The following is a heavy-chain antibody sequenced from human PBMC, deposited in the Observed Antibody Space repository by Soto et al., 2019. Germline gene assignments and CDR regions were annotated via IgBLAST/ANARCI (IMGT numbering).Heavy chain of an antibody. Sequence: QPGGSLRLSCAASGFTFSSYAMSWVRQAPGKGLEWVSAISGSGGSTYYADSVKGRFTISRDNSKNTLYLQMNSLRAEDTAVYYCAKDGGWFGELFRHFDYWGQGTLVTVSS. D-gene: IGHD3-10*01. J-gene: IGHJ4*02. CDR1: GFTFSSYA. V-gene: IGHV3-23*01. CDR2: ISGSGGST. CDR3: AKDGGWFGELFRHFDY.